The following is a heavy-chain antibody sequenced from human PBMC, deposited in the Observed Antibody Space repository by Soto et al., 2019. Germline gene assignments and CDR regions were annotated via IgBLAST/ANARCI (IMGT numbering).Heavy chain of an antibody. V-gene: IGHV4-31*03. CDR3: ARKGGQGYGDYETFDY. CDR2: IYYSGST. J-gene: IGHJ4*02. CDR1: GGSISSGGYY. D-gene: IGHD4-17*01. Sequence: QVQLQESGPGLVKPSQTLSLTCTVSGGSISSGGYYWSWIRQHPGKGLEWIGHIYYSGSTYYNPSLKSRVTISVDTSKNQFSLKLSSVTAADTAVYYCARKGGQGYGDYETFDYWGQGTLVTVSS.